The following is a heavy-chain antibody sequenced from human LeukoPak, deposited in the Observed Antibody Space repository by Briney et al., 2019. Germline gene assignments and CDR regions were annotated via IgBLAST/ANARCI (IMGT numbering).Heavy chain of an antibody. CDR1: GYSFTGHF. Sequence: ASVKVSCQASGYSFTGHFIHWARQAPGKGPEWVGWSNSNSGDTNFAQKFKGRVTLTRDPSVNTAYMELSSLRTRDTAVYYCARARTRVSPFYYWGQGTLVTVSS. CDR3: ARARTRVSPFYY. D-gene: IGHD5/OR15-5a*01. J-gene: IGHJ4*02. V-gene: IGHV1-2*02. CDR2: SNSNSGDT.